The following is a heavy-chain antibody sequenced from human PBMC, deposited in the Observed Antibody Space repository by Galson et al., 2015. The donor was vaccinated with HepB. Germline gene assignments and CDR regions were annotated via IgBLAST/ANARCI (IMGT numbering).Heavy chain of an antibody. D-gene: IGHD4-23*01. CDR1: GYSFTNYW. J-gene: IGHJ2*01. CDR2: IYPGDSDI. Sequence: QSGAEVKKPGESLKISCTGSGYSFTNYWIAWVRQMPGKGLEWMGIIYPGDSDIRYSPSFQGQVTISADTSISTAYLQWSSLKASDTAIYYCARRGDYGSNSHINWFFDLWGRGALVTVSS. CDR3: ARRGDYGSNSHINWFFDL. V-gene: IGHV5-51*01.